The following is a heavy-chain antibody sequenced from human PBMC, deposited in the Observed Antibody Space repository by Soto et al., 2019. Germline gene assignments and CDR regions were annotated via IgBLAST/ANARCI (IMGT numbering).Heavy chain of an antibody. J-gene: IGHJ6*02. Sequence: GESLKTSCKGSGYSFTSYWISWVRQMPGKGLEWMGRIDPSDSYTNYSPSFQGHVTISADKSISTAYLQWSSLKASDTAMYYCARLKVVSLYYYYGMDVWGQGTTVTVSS. CDR2: IDPSDSYT. V-gene: IGHV5-10-1*01. CDR3: ARLKVVSLYYYYGMDV. D-gene: IGHD3-22*01. CDR1: GYSFTSYW.